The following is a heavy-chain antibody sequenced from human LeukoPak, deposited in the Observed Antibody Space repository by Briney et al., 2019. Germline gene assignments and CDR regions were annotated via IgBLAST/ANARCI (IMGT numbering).Heavy chain of an antibody. CDR1: GGSISSGGYY. D-gene: IGHD2-2*01. CDR3: ARDHCSSTSCYVGTSWFDP. J-gene: IGHJ5*02. Sequence: SQTLSLTCTVSGGSISSGGYYWSWIRQHPGKGLEWIGYIYYSGSTYYNPSLKSRVTISVDTSKNRFSLKLSSVTAADTAVYYCARDHCSSTSCYVGTSWFDPWGQGTLVTVSS. V-gene: IGHV4-31*03. CDR2: IYYSGST.